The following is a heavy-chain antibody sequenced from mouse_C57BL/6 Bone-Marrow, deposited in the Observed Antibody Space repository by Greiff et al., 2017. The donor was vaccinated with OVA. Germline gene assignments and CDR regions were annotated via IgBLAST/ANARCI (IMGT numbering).Heavy chain of an antibody. J-gene: IGHJ3*01. Sequence: EVHLVESGGGLVKPGGSLKLSCAASGFTFSDYGMHWVRQAPEKGLEWVAYISSGSSTIYYADTVKGRFTISRDNAKNTLFLQMTSLRSEDTAMYYCARGALPSVRPPAYWGQGTLVTVSA. CDR1: GFTFSDYG. V-gene: IGHV5-17*01. D-gene: IGHD2-14*01. CDR3: ARGALPSVRPPAY. CDR2: ISSGSSTI.